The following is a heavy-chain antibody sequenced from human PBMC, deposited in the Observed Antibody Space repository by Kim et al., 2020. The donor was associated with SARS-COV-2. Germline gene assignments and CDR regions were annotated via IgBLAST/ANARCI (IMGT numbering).Heavy chain of an antibody. Sequence: SETLSLTCTVSGGSISSYYWSWIRQPPGKGLECIGYIYYSGSTNYNPSLKSRVTISVDTAKNQFSLKLISVTAADTDGYYCASLYYYGSGRYFDAFAIWGQGTMVTVSS. CDR1: GGSISSYY. CDR2: IYYSGST. D-gene: IGHD3-10*01. CDR3: ASLYYYGSGRYFDAFAI. J-gene: IGHJ3*02. V-gene: IGHV4-59*13.